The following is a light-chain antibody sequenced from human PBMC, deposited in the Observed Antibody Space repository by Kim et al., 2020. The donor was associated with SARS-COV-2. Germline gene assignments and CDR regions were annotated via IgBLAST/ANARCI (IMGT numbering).Light chain of an antibody. Sequence: IVMTQSPLSLPVTPGEPASISCRSSQSLLYSNGYNYLDWYVQKPGQSPQLLIYLGSNRASGVPDRFSGSGSGTDFTLRISRVEAEDVGVYYCMQSLQTLLTFGGGTKVDIK. CDR2: LGS. J-gene: IGKJ4*01. CDR1: QSLLYSNGYNY. V-gene: IGKV2-28*01. CDR3: MQSLQTLLT.